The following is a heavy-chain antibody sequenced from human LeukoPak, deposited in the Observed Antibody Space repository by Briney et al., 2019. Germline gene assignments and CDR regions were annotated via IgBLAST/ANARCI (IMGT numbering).Heavy chain of an antibody. D-gene: IGHD7-27*01. CDR2: INHSGST. Sequence: SETLSLTCAVYGGSFSGYYWSWIRQPPGKGLEWIGEINHSGSTNYNPSLKSRVTISVDTSKNQFSLKLSSVTAADTAVYYCAREGEHLTGDYDYWGQGTLVTVSS. V-gene: IGHV4-34*01. J-gene: IGHJ4*02. CDR3: AREGEHLTGDYDY. CDR1: GGSFSGYY.